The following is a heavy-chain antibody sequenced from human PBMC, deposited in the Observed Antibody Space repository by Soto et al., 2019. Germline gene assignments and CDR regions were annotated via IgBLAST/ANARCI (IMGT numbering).Heavy chain of an antibody. Sequence: QVQLVESGGGLVKPGGSLRLSCAGAGFIFRDYFMTWIRQSPGKGLEWVADINISGRMTHYADSVKGRFTMSRDNDKKSLYLQIDSLRVGDTAVYYCARLGVASHHFDHWGQGTLVTVSS. J-gene: IGHJ4*02. CDR2: INISGRMT. D-gene: IGHD2-15*01. CDR3: ARLGVASHHFDH. CDR1: GFIFRDYF. V-gene: IGHV3-11*01.